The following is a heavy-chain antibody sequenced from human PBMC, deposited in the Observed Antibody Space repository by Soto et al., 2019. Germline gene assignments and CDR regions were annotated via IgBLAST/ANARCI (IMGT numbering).Heavy chain of an antibody. D-gene: IGHD4-17*01. CDR2: ISSDGGNK. V-gene: IGHV3-30-3*01. CDR1: GFTFSDYA. J-gene: IGHJ4*02. Sequence: TGGSLRLSCAASGFTFSDYALHWVRQAPGKGLEWVTVISSDGGNKYYADSVKGRFTISRDNSKNTLYLQMNSLRAEDTAVYYCAREPVNYGVDYWGQGTLVTVSS. CDR3: AREPVNYGVDY.